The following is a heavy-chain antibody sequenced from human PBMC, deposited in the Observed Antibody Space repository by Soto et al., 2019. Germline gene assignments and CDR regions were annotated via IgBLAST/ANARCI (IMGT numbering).Heavy chain of an antibody. CDR1: GFTFSSYS. J-gene: IGHJ4*02. CDR2: ISSSSSYI. Sequence: GGSLRLSCAASGFTFSSYSMNWVRQAPGKGLEWVSSISSSSSYIYYADSVKGRFTISRDNAKNSLYLQMNSLRAEDTAVYYCARDHRSSATVKDYWGQGTLVTVSS. V-gene: IGHV3-21*01. CDR3: ARDHRSSATVKDY.